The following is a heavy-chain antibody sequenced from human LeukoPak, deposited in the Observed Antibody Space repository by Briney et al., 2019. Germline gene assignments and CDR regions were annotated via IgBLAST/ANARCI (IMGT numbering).Heavy chain of an antibody. Sequence: PSETLSLTCTVSGGSISSYYWSWIRQPPGKGLEWIGYIYYSGSTNYNPSLKSRVTISVDTSKNQFSLKLSSVTAADTAVYYCARRSGYCSGGSCYYFDYWGQGTLVTVSS. D-gene: IGHD2-15*01. CDR2: IYYSGST. J-gene: IGHJ4*02. V-gene: IGHV4-59*01. CDR3: ARRSGYCSGGSCYYFDY. CDR1: GGSISSYY.